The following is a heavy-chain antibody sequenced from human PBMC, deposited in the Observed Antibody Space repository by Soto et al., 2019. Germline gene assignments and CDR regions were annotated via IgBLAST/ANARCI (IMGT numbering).Heavy chain of an antibody. CDR2: IIPIFGTA. V-gene: IGHV1-69*13. J-gene: IGHJ6*02. D-gene: IGHD4-4*01. CDR3: ARGMTTVTPNYYYGMDV. Sequence: SVKVSCKASGGTFSSYAISWVRQAPGQGLEWMGGIIPIFGTANYAQKFQGRVTITADESTSTACMELSSLRSEDTAVYYCARGMTTVTPNYYYGMDVWGQGTTVTVSS. CDR1: GGTFSSYA.